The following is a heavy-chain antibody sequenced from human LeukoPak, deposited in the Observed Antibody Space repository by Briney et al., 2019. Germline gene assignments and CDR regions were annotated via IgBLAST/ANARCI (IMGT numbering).Heavy chain of an antibody. CDR3: ARDVRYSSGWYWAPDY. CDR2: MSNDGNNK. CDR1: GFTFSSYA. J-gene: IGHJ4*02. D-gene: IGHD6-19*01. Sequence: GGSLRLSCAASGFTFSSYAMHWVRQAPGKGLEWVAVMSNDGNNKYNADTVKGRFTISRDNSKNKLYLQMNSLRAEDTAVYYCARDVRYSSGWYWAPDYWGQGTLVTVSS. V-gene: IGHV3-30-3*01.